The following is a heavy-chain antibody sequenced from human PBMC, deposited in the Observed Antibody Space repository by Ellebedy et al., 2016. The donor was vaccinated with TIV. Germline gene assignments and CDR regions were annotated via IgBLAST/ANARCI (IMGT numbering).Heavy chain of an antibody. CDR1: GGSVSSTRYY. J-gene: IGHJ4*02. D-gene: IGHD2-21*02. CDR2: VYCSGSP. CDR3: ARTDPWQPIDD. Sequence: MPSETLSLTCSVSGGSVSSTRYYRAWIRQPPGKGLEYIGSVYCSGSPYYNPSFKRRVTLSADTSKNQFSLNLRTVTAADTAVYYCARTDPWQPIDDWGQGILVSVSS. V-gene: IGHV4-39*01.